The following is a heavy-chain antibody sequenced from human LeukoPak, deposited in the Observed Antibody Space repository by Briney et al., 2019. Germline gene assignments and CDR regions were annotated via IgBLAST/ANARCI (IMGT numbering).Heavy chain of an antibody. D-gene: IGHD3-22*01. J-gene: IGHJ4*02. V-gene: IGHV3-23*01. CDR1: GFIFSRYG. Sequence: GGSLRLSCAASGFIFSRYGMSWVRQAPGKGLEWVSAISGSGGTTYYADSVKGRFTISRDNSKNTLYLQMNSLRAEDTALYYCARVKETYYYDSSGYSLSHPLDYWGQGTLVTVSS. CDR3: ARVKETYYYDSSGYSLSHPLDY. CDR2: ISGSGGTT.